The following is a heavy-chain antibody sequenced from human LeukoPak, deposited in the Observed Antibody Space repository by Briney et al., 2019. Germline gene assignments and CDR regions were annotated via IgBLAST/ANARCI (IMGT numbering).Heavy chain of an antibody. J-gene: IGHJ5*02. D-gene: IGHD3-22*01. Sequence: GGSLRLSCAASGFTFSSYSMNWVRQAPGKGLEWVSYISSSSSTIHYADSVKGRFTISRDNAKNSLYLQMNSLRDEDTAVYYCARDGDYYDSSGYYWFDPWGQGTLVTVSS. CDR3: ARDGDYYDSSGYYWFDP. CDR1: GFTFSSYS. V-gene: IGHV3-48*02. CDR2: ISSSSSTI.